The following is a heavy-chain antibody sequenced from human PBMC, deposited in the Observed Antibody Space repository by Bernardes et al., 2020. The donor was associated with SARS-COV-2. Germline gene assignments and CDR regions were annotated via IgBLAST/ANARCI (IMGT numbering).Heavy chain of an antibody. CDR3: ARIRVQLPSNYYYGMDV. V-gene: IGHV2-70*01. Sequence: SGPTLVKPTQTLTLTCTFSGFSLSTSGMCVSWIRQPPGKALEWLALIDWDDDKYYSTSLKTRLTISKDTSKNQVVLTMTNMDPVDTATYYCARIRVQLPSNYYYGMDVWGQGTTVTVSS. CDR1: GFSLSTSGMC. J-gene: IGHJ6*02. CDR2: IDWDDDK. D-gene: IGHD2-2*01.